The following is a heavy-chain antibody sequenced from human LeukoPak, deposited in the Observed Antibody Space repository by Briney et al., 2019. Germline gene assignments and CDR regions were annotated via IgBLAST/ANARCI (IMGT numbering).Heavy chain of an antibody. V-gene: IGHV3-23*01. CDR3: AKTTTVVTPFDRSDY. CDR1: GFTFSSYA. J-gene: IGHJ4*02. D-gene: IGHD4-23*01. Sequence: GGSLRLSCAASGFTFSSYAMSWVRQAPGKGLEWVSAISGSGGSTYYADSVKGRFTTSRDNSKNTLYLQMNSLRAEDTAVYYCAKTTTVVTPFDRSDYWGQGTLVTVSS. CDR2: ISGSGGST.